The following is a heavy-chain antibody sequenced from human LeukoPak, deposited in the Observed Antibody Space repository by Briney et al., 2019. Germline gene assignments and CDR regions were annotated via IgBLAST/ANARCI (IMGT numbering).Heavy chain of an antibody. CDR2: IYSGGST. J-gene: IGHJ3*02. V-gene: IGHV3-53*04. CDR1: GFTVSSNY. Sequence: GGSLRLSCAVSGFTVSSNYMSWVRQAPGKGLEWVSVIYSGGSTYYADSVKGRFTISRHNSKNTLYLQMNSLRAEDTAVYYCARYCSGGSCYYAFDIWGQGTMVTVSS. CDR3: ARYCSGGSCYYAFDI. D-gene: IGHD2-15*01.